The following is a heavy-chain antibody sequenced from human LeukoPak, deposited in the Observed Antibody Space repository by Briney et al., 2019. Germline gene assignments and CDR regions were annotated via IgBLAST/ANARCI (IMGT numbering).Heavy chain of an antibody. Sequence: GGSLRLSCAASGFTFSSYAMHWVRQAPGKGLEWVAVISYDGSNKYYADSVKGRFTISRDNSKNTLYLQLNSLRAEDTAVYYCARDTGVIAVAGTGDFDYWGQGTLVTVSS. CDR1: GFTFSSYA. CDR3: ARDTGVIAVAGTGDFDY. V-gene: IGHV3-30*04. D-gene: IGHD6-19*01. CDR2: ISYDGSNK. J-gene: IGHJ4*02.